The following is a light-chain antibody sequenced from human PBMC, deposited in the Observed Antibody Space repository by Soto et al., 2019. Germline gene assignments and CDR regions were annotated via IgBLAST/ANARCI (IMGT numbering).Light chain of an antibody. J-gene: IGKJ1*01. CDR3: QQYGSSPPVT. CDR2: GAS. CDR1: QSVSSSY. Sequence: EIVLTQSPGTLSLSPGERATLSCRASQSVSSSYLAWYQQKPGQAPRLLIYGASSRATGIPDRFSGSGSGTDFTLTISRLEPEDFAVYYCQQYGSSPPVTFGQGPKVHI. V-gene: IGKV3-20*01.